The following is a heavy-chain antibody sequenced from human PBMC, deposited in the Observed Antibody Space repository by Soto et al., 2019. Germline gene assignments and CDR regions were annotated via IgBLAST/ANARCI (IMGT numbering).Heavy chain of an antibody. CDR3: AIQRAGAYGMDV. CDR1: GYTFSDYG. Sequence: GASVKDSCKASGYTFSDYGISWVRQAPGQRPEYMGWISTNNGNTKYAQNIQGRVTMTTDTSTSTGYMELRSLRPDDTAVYYCAIQRAGAYGMDVWGQGTTVTVSS. D-gene: IGHD3-10*01. V-gene: IGHV1-18*01. J-gene: IGHJ6*02. CDR2: ISTNNGNT.